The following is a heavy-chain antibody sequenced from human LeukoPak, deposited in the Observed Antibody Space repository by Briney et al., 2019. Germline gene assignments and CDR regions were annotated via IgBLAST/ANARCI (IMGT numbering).Heavy chain of an antibody. Sequence: SGGSLKLSCVASGGTFSGSVMHWVRQASGKGLEWVGRIRSKADNYATAYGASVKGRFTISRDDSKNTAYLQMNSLRAEDTAVYYCTRLWGDCGGDCYSHDYWGQGALVTVSS. D-gene: IGHD2-21*02. CDR2: IRSKADNYAT. V-gene: IGHV3-73*01. CDR3: TRLWGDCGGDCYSHDY. CDR1: GGTFSGSV. J-gene: IGHJ4*02.